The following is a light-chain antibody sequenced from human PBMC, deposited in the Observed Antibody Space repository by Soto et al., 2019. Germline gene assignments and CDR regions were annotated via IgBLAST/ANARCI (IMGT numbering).Light chain of an antibody. V-gene: IGKV1-39*01. CDR3: QQIHSTSSYT. Sequence: DIQMTQSPSSLSASVGDRVTITCRASQNIRNYLNWYQQRPGKTPNLLVYAASNLLSGVPSRFSGSGSGTLSSLTITTLQPEDFATYYCQQIHSTSSYTFGQGTRVDIE. CDR2: AAS. CDR1: QNIRNY. J-gene: IGKJ2*01.